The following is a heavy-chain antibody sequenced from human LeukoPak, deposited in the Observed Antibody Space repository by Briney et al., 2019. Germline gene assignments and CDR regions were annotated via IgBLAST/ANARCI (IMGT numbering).Heavy chain of an antibody. Sequence: SETLSLTCTVSGYSISNGYYWGWIRQPPGKGLEWIGSIYHSGSTYYNPSLKSRVTISVDTSQNQFSLKLSSVTAADTAVYYCAGPGSCDAFDIWGQGTMVTVSS. V-gene: IGHV4-38-2*02. CDR1: GYSISNGYY. CDR2: IYHSGST. CDR3: AGPGSCDAFDI. D-gene: IGHD3-10*01. J-gene: IGHJ3*02.